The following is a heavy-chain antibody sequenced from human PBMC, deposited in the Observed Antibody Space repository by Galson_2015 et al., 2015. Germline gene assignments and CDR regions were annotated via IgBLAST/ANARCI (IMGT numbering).Heavy chain of an antibody. CDR1: GFTFSSYW. D-gene: IGHD2-2*01. V-gene: IGHV3-74*01. CDR2: INSDGSST. J-gene: IGHJ6*03. CDR3: ARGVPHAGYMDV. Sequence: SLRLSCAASGFTFSSYWMHWVRQAPGKGLVWVSRINSDGSSTSYADSVKGRFTISRDNAKNTLYLQMNSLRAEDTAVYYCARGVPHAGYMDVWGKGTTVTVSS.